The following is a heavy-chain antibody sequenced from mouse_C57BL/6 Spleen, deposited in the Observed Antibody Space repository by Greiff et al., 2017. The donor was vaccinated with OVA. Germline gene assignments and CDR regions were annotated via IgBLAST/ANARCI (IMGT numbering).Heavy chain of an antibody. D-gene: IGHD2-10*02. CDR1: GYTFTDYY. CDR3: ARRGYGNSPWFAY. Sequence: EVQLQQSGPELVKPGASVKISCKASGYTFTDYYMNWVKQSHGKSLEWIGDINPNNGGTSYNQKFKGKATLTVDKSSSTAYMELRSLTSEDSAVYYCARRGYGNSPWFAYWGQGTLVTVSA. CDR2: INPNNGGT. J-gene: IGHJ3*01. V-gene: IGHV1-26*01.